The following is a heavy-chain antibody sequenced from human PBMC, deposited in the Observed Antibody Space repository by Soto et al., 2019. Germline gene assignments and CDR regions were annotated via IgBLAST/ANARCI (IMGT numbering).Heavy chain of an antibody. Sequence: QVQLRRGGPGCLSPWGTRSLPSVVYVGSLRGTSGGGIAQPPGRGLEGIGEINDSGSTNHNPSLKSRVTILVDTPKNQFSLKLSSVTAADTAVYYCARGLLVWFGELSRRGGYYYYMDVWGKGTTVTVSS. CDR3: ARGLLVWFGELSRRGGYYYYMDV. CDR1: VGSLRGTS. D-gene: IGHD3-10*01. J-gene: IGHJ6*03. CDR2: INDSGST. V-gene: IGHV4-34*01.